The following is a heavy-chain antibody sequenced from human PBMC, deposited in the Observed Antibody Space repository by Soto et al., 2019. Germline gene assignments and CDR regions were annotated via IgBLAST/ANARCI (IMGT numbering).Heavy chain of an antibody. V-gene: IGHV3-30*04. CDR3: AKGGGGSYLYFDY. CDR1: GFTFSSYA. CDR2: ISYDGSKK. Sequence: QVQLVESGGGVVQPGRSLRLSCAASGFTFSSYAMDWVRQAPGKGLEWVAVISYDGSKKYYADSVKGRFTISRDKSKNTLYLQMNSLRAEDTAVYYCAKGGGGSYLYFDYWGQGTLVTVSS. J-gene: IGHJ4*02. D-gene: IGHD1-26*01.